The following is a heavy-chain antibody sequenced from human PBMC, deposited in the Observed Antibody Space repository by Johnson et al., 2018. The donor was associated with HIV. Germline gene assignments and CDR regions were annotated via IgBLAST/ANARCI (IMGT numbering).Heavy chain of an antibody. Sequence: VQLVESGGGLVQPGGSLRLSCAASGFTFSSYWMSWVRQAPGKGLEWVANIKQDGSEKYYVDSVKGRFTISRDNAKNSLYLQMNSLKTEDTAVYYCTTGTTVPTWDWGQGTMVTVSS. CDR1: GFTFSSYW. CDR2: IKQDGSEK. D-gene: IGHD4-17*01. J-gene: IGHJ3*01. CDR3: TTGTTVPTWD. V-gene: IGHV3-7*05.